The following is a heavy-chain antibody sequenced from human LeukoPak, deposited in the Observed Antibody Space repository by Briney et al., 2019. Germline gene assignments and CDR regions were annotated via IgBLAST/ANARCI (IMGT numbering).Heavy chain of an antibody. Sequence: PGGSLRLSCVVSGFTFSGYWMSWVRQAPGKGLEWVANIKVDGSDKYYVDSVRGRFTISRDNAKNSLYLQMNSLRAEDTAVYYCASSARDGYNLGYYFDYWGQGTLVTVSS. V-gene: IGHV3-7*03. CDR2: IKVDGSDK. D-gene: IGHD5-24*01. CDR1: GFTFSGYW. J-gene: IGHJ4*02. CDR3: ASSARDGYNLGYYFDY.